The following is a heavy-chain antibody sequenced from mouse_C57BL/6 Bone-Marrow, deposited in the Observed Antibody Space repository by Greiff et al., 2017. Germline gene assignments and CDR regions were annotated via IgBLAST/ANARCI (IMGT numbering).Heavy chain of an antibody. V-gene: IGHV1-4*01. CDR3: ARSGGSSYGYFDV. CDR1: GYTFTSYT. J-gene: IGHJ1*03. D-gene: IGHD1-1*01. Sequence: QVQLQQSGAELARPGASVKMSCKASGYTFTSYTMHWVKQRPGQGLEWIGYINPSSGYTKYNQKFKDKATLTADKSSSTAYMQLSSLTSEDSAVYDCARSGGSSYGYFDVWGTGTTVTVSS. CDR2: INPSSGYT.